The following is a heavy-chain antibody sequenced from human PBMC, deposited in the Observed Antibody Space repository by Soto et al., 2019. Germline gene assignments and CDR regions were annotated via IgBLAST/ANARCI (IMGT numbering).Heavy chain of an antibody. J-gene: IGHJ4*02. CDR2: VNHSGGT. D-gene: IGHD2-15*01. CDR3: ASARFDS. Sequence: SETLSLPCAGYAGSLSPNYSLCIRQPPGKGLEWIGEVNHSGGTNYNPSLRSRVTISVDTSKYQFTLKLSCLTAADTAMYYCASARFDSWGQGTLVT. CDR1: AGSLSPNY. V-gene: IGHV4-34*01.